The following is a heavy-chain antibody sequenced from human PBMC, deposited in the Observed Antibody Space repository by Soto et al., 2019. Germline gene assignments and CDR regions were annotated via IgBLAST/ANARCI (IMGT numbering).Heavy chain of an antibody. CDR1: GYTFTSYA. CDR3: ARDLLEGYCSSTSCYRYLTIDP. V-gene: IGHV1-3*01. Sequence: ASVKVSCKASGYTFTSYAMHWVRQAPGQRLEWMGWINAGNGNTKYSQKFQGRVTIIRDTSASTAYMELSSLRSEDTAVYYCARDLLEGYCSSTSCYRYLTIDPSGQGTLVNVPT. J-gene: IGHJ5*02. CDR2: INAGNGNT. D-gene: IGHD2-2*01.